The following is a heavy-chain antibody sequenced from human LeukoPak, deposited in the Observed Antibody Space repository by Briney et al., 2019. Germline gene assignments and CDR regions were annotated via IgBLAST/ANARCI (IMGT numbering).Heavy chain of an antibody. CDR3: TRDHRYSGGGRYFDY. CDR1: GFTFSRYS. J-gene: IGHJ4*02. D-gene: IGHD5-12*01. Sequence: GGSLRLSCAASGFTFSRYSMEWVRQAPGKGLEWVSSISSGSTYIYYADSMKGRFTISRDNAKNSLYLQTNSLRAEDTAVYYCTRDHRYSGGGRYFDYWGQGTLVTVSS. V-gene: IGHV3-21*01. CDR2: ISSGSTYI.